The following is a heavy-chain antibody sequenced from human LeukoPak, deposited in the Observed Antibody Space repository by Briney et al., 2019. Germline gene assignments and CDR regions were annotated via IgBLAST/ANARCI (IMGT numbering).Heavy chain of an antibody. CDR3: ARLNYGRFDY. CDR1: GGSISSYY. V-gene: IGHV4-59*08. CDR2: IYYSGST. Sequence: KPSETLSLTCAVSGGSISSYYWSWIRQPPGEGLEWIGYIYYSGSTNYNPSLKSRVTISVDTSKNQFSLKLSSVTAADTAVYYCARLNYGRFDYWGQGTLVTVSS. J-gene: IGHJ4*02. D-gene: IGHD4-11*01.